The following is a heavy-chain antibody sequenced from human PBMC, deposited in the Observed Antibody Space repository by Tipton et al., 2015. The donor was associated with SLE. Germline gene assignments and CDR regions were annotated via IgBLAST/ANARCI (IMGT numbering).Heavy chain of an antibody. CDR2: INPSGNT. V-gene: IGHV4-34*01. Sequence: TLSLTCAVYGGSFSGYYWSWIRQPPGKGLEWIGEINPSGNTNYNPSLKSRVTISVDTPKNQFSLKLNSVTAADTAVYYCARGSGRYSSSWYFFYYYMDVWGKGTTVTVSS. CDR3: ARGSGRYSSSWYFFYYYMDV. D-gene: IGHD6-13*01. J-gene: IGHJ6*03. CDR1: GGSFSGYY.